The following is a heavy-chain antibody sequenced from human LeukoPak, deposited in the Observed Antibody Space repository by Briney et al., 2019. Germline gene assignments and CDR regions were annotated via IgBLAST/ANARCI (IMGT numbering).Heavy chain of an antibody. V-gene: IGHV4-38-2*02. D-gene: IGHD4-23*01. CDR1: GYSISSCYY. CDR2: IYHSGST. J-gene: IGHJ4*02. CDR3: ARPRPAGYGGYYFDY. Sequence: SETLSLTCTVSGYSISSCYYWGWIRQPPGKGLEWIGSIYHSGSTYYNPSLKSRVTISVDTSKNQFSLKLSSVTAADTAVYYCARPRPAGYGGYYFDYWGQGTLVTVSS.